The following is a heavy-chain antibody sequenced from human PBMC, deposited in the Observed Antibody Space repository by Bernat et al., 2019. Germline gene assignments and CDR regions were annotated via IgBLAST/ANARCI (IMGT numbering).Heavy chain of an antibody. D-gene: IGHD2-21*02. Sequence: EVQLVQSGAEVKKPGESLKISCKGSGYSFSTHWIAWVRQMPGKGLECMGIIYPGYSDTKYSPSFQGQVTISADKSINTAYLQLSGLKASDTAMYYCARHACGGDCYSDYWGQGTLVTVSS. J-gene: IGHJ4*02. V-gene: IGHV5-51*01. CDR2: IYPGYSDT. CDR1: GYSFSTHW. CDR3: ARHACGGDCYSDY.